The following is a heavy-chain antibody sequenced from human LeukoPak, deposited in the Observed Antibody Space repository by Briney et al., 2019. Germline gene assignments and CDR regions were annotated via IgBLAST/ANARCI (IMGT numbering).Heavy chain of an antibody. CDR2: INSDGSEG. D-gene: IGHD6-6*01. CDR1: GFTFSGFW. Sequence: GGSLRLSCAVSGFTFSGFWMSWSRQAPGKGLEWVASINSDGSEGYYADVVKGRFTISRDNAKNSLYLQINSLRAEDTAVYYCARSSYSSSSSVWGQGTIVTVSS. V-gene: IGHV3-7*03. J-gene: IGHJ3*01. CDR3: ARSSYSSSSSV.